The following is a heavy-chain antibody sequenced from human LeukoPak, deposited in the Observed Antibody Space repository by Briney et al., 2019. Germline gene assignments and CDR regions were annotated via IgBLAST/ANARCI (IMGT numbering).Heavy chain of an antibody. J-gene: IGHJ4*02. V-gene: IGHV4-31*03. CDR1: GDSISSGDYY. CDR3: ARVREATIAPFFDY. D-gene: IGHD6-13*01. Sequence: SQTLSLTCTVSGDSISSGDYYWTWIRQHPGKGLEWIGCIYYSGTTYYNLSLKSRVIISADTSKNHFSLKLSSVTAADTAVYYCARVREATIAPFFDYWGQGILVTVSS. CDR2: IYYSGTT.